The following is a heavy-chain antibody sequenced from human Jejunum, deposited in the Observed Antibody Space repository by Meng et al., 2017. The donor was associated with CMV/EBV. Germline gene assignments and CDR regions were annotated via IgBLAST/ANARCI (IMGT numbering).Heavy chain of an antibody. J-gene: IGHJ5*02. Sequence: CEVPGFRFSGYGVHWVRQAPGKGLEWVADIWSDGRATYYADSVSGRFTISRDDSRSTLYLQTNSLRAEDTAVYYCARDLAVGRIWFDPWGQGTLVTVSS. V-gene: IGHV3-33*01. CDR3: ARDLAVGRIWFDP. CDR2: IWSDGRAT. D-gene: IGHD6-19*01. CDR1: GFRFSGYG.